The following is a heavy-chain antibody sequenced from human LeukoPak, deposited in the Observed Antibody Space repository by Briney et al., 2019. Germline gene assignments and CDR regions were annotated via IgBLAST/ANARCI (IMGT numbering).Heavy chain of an antibody. Sequence: GGSLRLSCAASGFTFSSYEMNWVRQAPGKGLEWVSYISSSGSTIYYADSVKGRFTISRDNAKNSLYLQMNSLRAEDTAVYYCARDLYNYYGSGIDYWGQGTLVTVSS. CDR2: ISSSGSTI. CDR1: GFTFSSYE. CDR3: ARDLYNYYGSGIDY. V-gene: IGHV3-48*03. D-gene: IGHD3-10*01. J-gene: IGHJ4*02.